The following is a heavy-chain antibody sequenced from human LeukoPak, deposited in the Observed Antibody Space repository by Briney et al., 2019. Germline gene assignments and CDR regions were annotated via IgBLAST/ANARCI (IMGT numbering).Heavy chain of an antibody. CDR2: ISSSSSYI. D-gene: IGHD6-13*01. V-gene: IGHV3-21*01. CDR3: ARAHMYSSSWYSYYHYYMDV. Sequence: GGSLRLSCAASGFTFSSYSMNWVRQAPGKGLEWVSSISSSSSYIYYADSVKGRFTISRDNAKNSLYLQMNSLRAEDTAVYYCARAHMYSSSWYSYYHYYMDVWGKGTTVTVSS. J-gene: IGHJ6*03. CDR1: GFTFSSYS.